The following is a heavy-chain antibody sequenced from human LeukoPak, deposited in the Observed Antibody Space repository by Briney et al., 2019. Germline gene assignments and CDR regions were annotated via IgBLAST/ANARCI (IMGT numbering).Heavy chain of an antibody. V-gene: IGHV3-30*18. CDR1: GFTFSSYG. CDR2: ISDDGSNK. D-gene: IGHD1-26*01. CDR3: AKDQWVVGATAFDY. J-gene: IGHJ4*02. Sequence: GGSLRLSCAASGFTFSSYGMHWVRQAPGKGLEWVAVISDDGSNKDYADSVKGRFTISRDNSQNTLYLQVNSLRAEDTAVYYCAKDQWVVGATAFDYWGQGTLVTVSS.